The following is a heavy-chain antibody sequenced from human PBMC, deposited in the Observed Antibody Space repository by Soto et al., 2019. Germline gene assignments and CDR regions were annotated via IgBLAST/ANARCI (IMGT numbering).Heavy chain of an antibody. V-gene: IGHV1-18*01. J-gene: IGHJ5*02. CDR1: GYTFTSYG. D-gene: IGHD3-9*01. CDR3: ARDWETHYDILTGYYSNWFDP. CDR2: ISAYNGNT. Sequence: ASVKVSCKASGYTFTSYGISWARQAPGQGLEWMGWISAYNGNTNYAQKLQGRVTMTTDTSTSTAYMELRSLRSDDTAVYYCARDWETHYDILTGYYSNWFDPWG.